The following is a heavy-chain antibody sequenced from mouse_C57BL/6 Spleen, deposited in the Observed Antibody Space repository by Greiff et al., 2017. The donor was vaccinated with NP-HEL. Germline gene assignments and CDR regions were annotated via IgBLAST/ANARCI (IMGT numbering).Heavy chain of an antibody. CDR3: AREGQLRLPSMDY. J-gene: IGHJ4*01. CDR2: INPNNGGT. D-gene: IGHD3-2*02. Sequence: EVQLQQSGPELVKPGASVKISCKASGYTFTDYYMNWVKQSHGKSLEWIGDINPNNGGTSYNQKFKGKATLTVDKSSSTAYMELRSLTSEDSAVYYCAREGQLRLPSMDYWGQGTSVTVSS. CDR1: GYTFTDYY. V-gene: IGHV1-26*01.